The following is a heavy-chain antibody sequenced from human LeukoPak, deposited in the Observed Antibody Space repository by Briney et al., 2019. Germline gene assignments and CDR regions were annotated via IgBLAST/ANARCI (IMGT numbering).Heavy chain of an antibody. V-gene: IGHV3-23*01. J-gene: IGHJ4*02. D-gene: IGHD4-17*01. CDR3: AKGGASVTRYVDY. CDR1: GFTFSSYA. CDR2: ISPGGGTP. Sequence: GGSLRLSCAASGFTFSSYAMSWVRQAPGKGLEWVSGISPGGGTPYYADSVKGRLTISRDNSKNTLYLQMNSLRAEDTAVYYCAKGGASVTRYVDYWGQGTLVTVSS.